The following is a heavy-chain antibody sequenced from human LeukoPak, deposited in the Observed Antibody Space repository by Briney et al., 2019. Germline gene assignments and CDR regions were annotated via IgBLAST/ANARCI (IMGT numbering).Heavy chain of an antibody. V-gene: IGHV3-48*03. Sequence: GGSLRLSCAASGFTFSSYEMNWVRQAPGKGLEWVSYISSSGSTIYYADSVKGRFTISRDNAKNSLYLQMNSLRAEDTAVYYCARERTTVTTSAYYFDYWGRGTLVTVSS. J-gene: IGHJ4*02. CDR3: ARERTTVTTSAYYFDY. CDR2: ISSSGSTI. D-gene: IGHD4-17*01. CDR1: GFTFSSYE.